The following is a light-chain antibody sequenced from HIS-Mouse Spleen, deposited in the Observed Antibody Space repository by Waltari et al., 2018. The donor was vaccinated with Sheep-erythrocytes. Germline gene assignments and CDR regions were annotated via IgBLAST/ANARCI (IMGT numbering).Light chain of an antibody. V-gene: IGKV3D-7*01. CDR1: QSVSSSY. J-gene: IGKJ4*01. CDR2: GAS. Sequence: PGERVTLSCRASQSVSSSYLTWYQQKPGQAPRLLIYGASTRATSIPARFSGSGSVTDFTLTISSLQPEDFAVYYCQQDYNPLTFGGGTKVEIK. CDR3: QQDYNPLT.